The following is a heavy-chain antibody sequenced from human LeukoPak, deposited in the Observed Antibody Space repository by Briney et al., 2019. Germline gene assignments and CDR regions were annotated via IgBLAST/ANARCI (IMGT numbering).Heavy chain of an antibody. Sequence: GESLKISCKGSGYSFTSYWIGWVRQKPGKGLEWMGVIYPPDSDTRYSPSFQAQVTISADTSISTAYMELSRLRSDDTAVYYCAREFSGQQLVDYYYYGMDVWGQGTTVTVSS. CDR2: IYPPDSDT. CDR1: GYSFTSYW. CDR3: AREFSGQQLVDYYYYGMDV. D-gene: IGHD6-13*01. V-gene: IGHV5-51*01. J-gene: IGHJ6*02.